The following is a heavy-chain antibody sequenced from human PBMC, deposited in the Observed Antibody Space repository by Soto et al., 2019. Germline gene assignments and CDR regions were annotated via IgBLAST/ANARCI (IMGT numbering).Heavy chain of an antibody. D-gene: IGHD3-9*01. Sequence: EVQLVESGGGLVKPGGSLRLSCAASGFTFSSYSMNWVRQAPGKGLEWVSSISSSSRYIYYPDSVKGRFTISRDNAKNSLYLQMSSLRAEDTAVYYCALGFDILAGLAFQHRGQGTLGTVSS. CDR3: ALGFDILAGLAFQH. V-gene: IGHV3-21*01. CDR2: ISSSSRYI. J-gene: IGHJ1*01. CDR1: GFTFSSYS.